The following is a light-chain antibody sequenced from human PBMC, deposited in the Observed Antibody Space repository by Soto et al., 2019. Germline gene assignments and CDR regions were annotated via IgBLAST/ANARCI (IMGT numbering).Light chain of an antibody. CDR1: SSDVGGYNF. CDR3: SSYTSNSNPYV. V-gene: IGLV2-14*01. Sequence: QSALTQPASVSGSPGQSITISCTGTSSDVGGYNFVSWYQLHPGKAPKLMSSEVTNRPSGVSSRFSGSKSCNTASLTIAGLQADDEADYDCSSYTSNSNPYVFGTGTKLTGL. CDR2: EVT. J-gene: IGLJ1*01.